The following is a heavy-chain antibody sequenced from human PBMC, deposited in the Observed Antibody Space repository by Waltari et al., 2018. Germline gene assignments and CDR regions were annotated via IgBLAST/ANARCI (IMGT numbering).Heavy chain of an antibody. Sequence: QVQLQESGPGLVKPSQTLSLTCNVSGASISSGYYYWSWIRQYPGKGLEWIGYIYYSGSTYYHPSLKSRVTISRDTSKNQFSLKMTSVTAADTAIYYCARCRYLEEHYYMDIWGKGTTVTVSS. J-gene: IGHJ6*03. V-gene: IGHV4-31*03. CDR1: GASISSGYYY. CDR2: IYYSGST. CDR3: ARCRYLEEHYYMDI. D-gene: IGHD3-3*01.